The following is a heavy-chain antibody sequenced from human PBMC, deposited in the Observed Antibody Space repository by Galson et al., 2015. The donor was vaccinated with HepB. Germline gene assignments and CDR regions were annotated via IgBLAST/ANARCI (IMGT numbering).Heavy chain of an antibody. CDR3: ARSGCSSTSCYTSPFDY. CDR1: GYTFTSYG. V-gene: IGHV1-18*04. CDR2: ISAYNGNT. Sequence: SVKVSCKASGYTFTSYGISWVRQAPGQGLEWMGWISAYNGNTNYAQKLQGRVTMTTDTSTSTVYMELSSLRSEDTAVYYCARSGCSSTSCYTSPFDYWGQGTLVTVSS. J-gene: IGHJ4*02. D-gene: IGHD2-2*02.